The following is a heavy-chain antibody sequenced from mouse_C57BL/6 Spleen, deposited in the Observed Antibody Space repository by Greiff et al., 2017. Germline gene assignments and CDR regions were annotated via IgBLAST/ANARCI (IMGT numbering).Heavy chain of an antibody. J-gene: IGHJ2*01. CDR2: IYPGDGDT. D-gene: IGHD1-1*01. V-gene: IGHV1-82*01. CDR1: GYAFSSSW. Sequence: QVQLQQSGPELVKPGASVMISCKASGYAFSSSWMNWVKQRPGKGLEWIGRIYPGDGDTNYNGKFKGKATLTADKSSSTAYMQLSSLTSEDSAVYFCARAGITVVVPYFDYWGQGTTLTVSS. CDR3: ARAGITVVVPYFDY.